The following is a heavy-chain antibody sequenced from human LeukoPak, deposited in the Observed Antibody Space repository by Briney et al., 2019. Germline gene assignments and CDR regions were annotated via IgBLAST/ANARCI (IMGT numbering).Heavy chain of an antibody. J-gene: IGHJ5*02. D-gene: IGHD3-22*01. Sequence: ASVKVSCKASGYTFTGYYMHWVRQAPGQGLEWMGWINPNSGGTNYAQKFQGRVTMTRDTSISTAYMELSRLRSDDTAVYYCARWGARLTMILHNWFDPWGQGTLVTVSS. V-gene: IGHV1-2*02. CDR3: ARWGARLTMILHNWFDP. CDR1: GYTFTGYY. CDR2: INPNSGGT.